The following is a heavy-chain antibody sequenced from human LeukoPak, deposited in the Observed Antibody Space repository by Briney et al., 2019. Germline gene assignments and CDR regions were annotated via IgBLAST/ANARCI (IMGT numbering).Heavy chain of an antibody. CDR1: GFTFSSYG. CDR3: ARDRRPAAIPYGMDV. V-gene: IGHV3-33*01. D-gene: IGHD2-2*02. Sequence: QPGRSLRLSCAASGFTFSSYGMHWVRQAPGKGLEWVAVIWYDGSNKYYADSVKGRFTISRDNSKNTLYLQMNSLRAEDTAVYYCARDRRPAAIPYGMDVWGQGTTVTVSS. J-gene: IGHJ6*02. CDR2: IWYDGSNK.